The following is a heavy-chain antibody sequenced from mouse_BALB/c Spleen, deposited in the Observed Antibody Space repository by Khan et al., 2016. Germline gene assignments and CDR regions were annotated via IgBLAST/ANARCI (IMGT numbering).Heavy chain of an antibody. CDR1: GYTFTSYY. J-gene: IGHJ3*01. Sequence: QVQLKQSGPELVKPGASVRISCKASGYTFTSYYIPWVKQRPGQGLEWIGWIYPGNVNTKYNEKFKGKATLTADKSSSTAYMQLSSLTSEDSAVYCGARNYCGYDEGLAYWGQGTLVTVSA. D-gene: IGHD2-14*01. CDR3: ARNYCGYDEGLAY. CDR2: IYPGNVNT. V-gene: IGHV1S56*01.